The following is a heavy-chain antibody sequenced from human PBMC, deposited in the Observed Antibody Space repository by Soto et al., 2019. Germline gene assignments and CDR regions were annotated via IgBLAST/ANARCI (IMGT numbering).Heavy chain of an antibody. CDR1: GVTFSSYA. CDR2: ISGGDGSP. CDR3: AKWHTYNYDSLAFSGFDC. J-gene: IGHJ4*02. D-gene: IGHD3-16*01. Sequence: XGSLRLSCVASGVTFSSYAMTWVRQAPGKGLEWVSAISGGDGSPSYADSVKGRFTISRDNSKSTLYLHMNSLRADDTAAYYCAKWHTYNYDSLAFSGFDCWGQGTQVTVSS. V-gene: IGHV3-23*01.